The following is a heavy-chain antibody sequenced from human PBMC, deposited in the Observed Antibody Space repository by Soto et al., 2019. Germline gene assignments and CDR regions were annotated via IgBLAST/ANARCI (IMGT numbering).Heavy chain of an antibody. D-gene: IGHD6-13*01. CDR2: IKQDGGEK. CDR3: AKVKQQLANYYFYGMDV. V-gene: IGHV3-7*03. J-gene: IGHJ6*02. CDR1: GFTFSRYW. Sequence: EVQLVESGGGLVQPGGSLRLSCAASGFTFSRYWMSWVRQAPGKGLEWVANIKQDGGEKYYVDSVKGRFTTSRDNARHSVYLQMNSLRAEDTAVYYCAKVKQQLANYYFYGMDVWGQGTTVTVSS.